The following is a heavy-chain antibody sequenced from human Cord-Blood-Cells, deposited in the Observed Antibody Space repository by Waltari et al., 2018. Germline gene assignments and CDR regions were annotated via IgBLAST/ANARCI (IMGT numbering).Heavy chain of an antibody. V-gene: IGHV3-74*01. CDR2: INSDGSST. D-gene: IGHD3-3*01. J-gene: IGHJ4*02. Sequence: EVQLVESGGGLVQPGWSLRLSCAASGFTFISYWLHWVRQAPGKGLVWVSRINSDGSSTSHADSVKGRFTISRDNAKNTLYLQMNSLRAEDTAVYYCARGGTYYDFWSGYYYWGQGTLVTVSS. CDR3: ARGGTYYDFWSGYYY. CDR1: GFTFISYW.